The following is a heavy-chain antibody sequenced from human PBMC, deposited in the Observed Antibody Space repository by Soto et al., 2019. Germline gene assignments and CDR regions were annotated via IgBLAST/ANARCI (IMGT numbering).Heavy chain of an antibody. D-gene: IGHD2-2*01. CDR1: GGTFSSYA. CDR3: ARDRGYCSSTSCYGWAGGYYYYGMDV. V-gene: IGHV1-69*01. CDR2: IIPIFGTA. J-gene: IGHJ6*02. Sequence: QVQLVQSGAEVKKPGSSVKVSCKASGGTFSSYAIRWVRQAPGQGLEWLGGIIPIFGTANYAQKFQGRVTITADESTSTAYMELSSLRSEDTAVYYCARDRGYCSSTSCYGWAGGYYYYGMDVWGQGTTVTVSS.